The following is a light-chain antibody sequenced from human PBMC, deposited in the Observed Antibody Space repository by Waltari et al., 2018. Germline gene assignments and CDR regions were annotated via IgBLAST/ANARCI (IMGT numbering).Light chain of an antibody. CDR1: QTILYSSNKLNY. CDR3: QQYLSSPLT. Sequence: DIVMTQSPDSLALSLGERATINCKSSQTILYSSNKLNYLVWYQQKPGQPPTVLIYWASTRASGVPDRFSGSGSGTDFTLTISSLQAEDVAVYYCQQYLSSPLTFGQGTKVEIK. V-gene: IGKV4-1*01. CDR2: WAS. J-gene: IGKJ1*01.